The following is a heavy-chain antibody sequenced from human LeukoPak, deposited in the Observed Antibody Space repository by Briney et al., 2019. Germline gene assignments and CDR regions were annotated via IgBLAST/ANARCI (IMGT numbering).Heavy chain of an antibody. CDR2: FYYSGST. J-gene: IGHJ4*02. D-gene: IGHD5-18*01. CDR1: GGSITTSGYY. CDR3: ARHGYSYKTGYFDY. Sequence: SETLSLTCTVSGGSITTSGYYWSWIRQPPGKGLEWIGYFYYSGSTNYNPSLKSRVTISVDTSKNQFSLKLSSVIAADTAVYYCARHGYSYKTGYFDYWGQGTLVTVSS. V-gene: IGHV4-61*05.